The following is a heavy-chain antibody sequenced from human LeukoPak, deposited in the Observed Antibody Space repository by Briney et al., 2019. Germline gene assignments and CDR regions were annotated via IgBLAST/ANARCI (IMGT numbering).Heavy chain of an antibody. CDR3: AKYCSGVTCSGY. CDR1: GFTFRSYA. CDR2: ITESGDIT. J-gene: IGHJ4*02. V-gene: IGHV3-23*01. Sequence: GASLRLSCAASGFTFRSYAVCWVRQAPGKGPEWVSGITESGDITYYADSVQGRFIISRDNSKNTLSLQMNSLRVEDTATYYCAKYCSGVTCSGYWGQGTVVTVSS. D-gene: IGHD2-15*01.